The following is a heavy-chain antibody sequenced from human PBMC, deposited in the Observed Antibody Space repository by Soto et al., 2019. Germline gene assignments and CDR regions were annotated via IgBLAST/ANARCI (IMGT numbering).Heavy chain of an antibody. J-gene: IGHJ6*03. V-gene: IGHV3-48*01. Sequence: GGSLRLSCAASGFTFSSYSMNWVRQAPGKGLEWVSYISSSSSTIYYADSVKGRFTISRDNAKNSLYLQMNSLRAEDTAVYYCARAGRFWGSYRKSYYYMDVWGKGTTVTVSS. D-gene: IGHD3-16*02. CDR1: GFTFSSYS. CDR3: ARAGRFWGSYRKSYYYMDV. CDR2: ISSSSSTI.